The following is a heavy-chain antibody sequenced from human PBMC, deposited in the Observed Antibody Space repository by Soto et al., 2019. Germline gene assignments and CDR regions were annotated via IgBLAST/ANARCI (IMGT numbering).Heavy chain of an antibody. CDR1: GFTFSSYW. Sequence: EVQLVESGGGLVQPGGSLRLSCAASGFTFSSYWMSWVRQAPGKGLEWVANIKQDGSEKYYVDSVKGPFTISRDNDKNSLYLQMNSLRAEDTAVYYCARPPSSFCTEKWFDPWGQGTLVTVSS. CDR2: IKQDGSEK. D-gene: IGHD2-2*01. CDR3: ARPPSSFCTEKWFDP. V-gene: IGHV3-7*01. J-gene: IGHJ5*02.